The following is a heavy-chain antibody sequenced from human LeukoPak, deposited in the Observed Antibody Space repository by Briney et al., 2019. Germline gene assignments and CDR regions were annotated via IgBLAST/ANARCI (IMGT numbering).Heavy chain of an antibody. D-gene: IGHD6-19*01. V-gene: IGHV1-18*01. J-gene: IGHJ3*02. CDR3: AKDQIEQWLARDAFDI. CDR2: ISAYNGNT. CDR1: GYTFTSYG. Sequence: VASVKVSCKASGYTFTSYGISWVRQAPGQGLEWMGWISAYNGNTNYAQKLQGRVTMTTDTSTSTAYMELRSLRSDDTAVYYCAKDQIEQWLARDAFDIWGQGTMVTVSS.